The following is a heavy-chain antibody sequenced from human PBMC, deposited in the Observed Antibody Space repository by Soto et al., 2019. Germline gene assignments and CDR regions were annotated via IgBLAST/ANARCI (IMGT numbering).Heavy chain of an antibody. CDR1: EFSFERHW. J-gene: IGHJ6*02. D-gene: IGHD1-20*01. CDR3: AREYNAGPQMHYFGMDV. Sequence: PGGSLRLSCVASEFSFERHWMTWVRQAPGKGLQWVATINQDEREKFYVDSVRGRFTISRDNAKNSLYLQMSSLKAEDTAVYFCAREYNAGPQMHYFGMDVWGQGTTVTVSS. V-gene: IGHV3-7*01. CDR2: INQDEREK.